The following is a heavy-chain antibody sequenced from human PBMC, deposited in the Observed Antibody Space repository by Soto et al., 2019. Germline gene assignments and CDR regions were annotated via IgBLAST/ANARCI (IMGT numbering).Heavy chain of an antibody. Sequence: SETLSLTCTVSGGSVSSGSYYWCWIRQPPGKGLEWIGYIYYSGSTNYNPSLKSRVTISVDTSKNQFSLKLSSVTAADTAVYYCAEQAVVRSFVSLGLAYYYYGMDVWGQGTTVTVSS. V-gene: IGHV4-61*01. D-gene: IGHD3-22*01. CDR1: GGSVSSGSYY. CDR2: IYYSGST. CDR3: AEQAVVRSFVSLGLAYYYYGMDV. J-gene: IGHJ6*02.